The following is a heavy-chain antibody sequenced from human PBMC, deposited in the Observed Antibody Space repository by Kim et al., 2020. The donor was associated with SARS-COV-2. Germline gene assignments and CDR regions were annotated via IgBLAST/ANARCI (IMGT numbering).Heavy chain of an antibody. J-gene: IGHJ6*02. CDR1: GFTFSSYE. V-gene: IGHV3-48*03. CDR3: ARDGAYDFWSGGYYYYGMEV. CDR2: ISSSGSTI. D-gene: IGHD3-3*01. Sequence: GGSLRLFCAASGFTFSSYEMNWVRQAPGKGLEWVSYISSSGSTIYYADSVKGRFTISRDNAKNSLYLQMNSLRAEDTAVYYCARDGAYDFWSGGYYYYGMEVWGQGTTVTVSS.